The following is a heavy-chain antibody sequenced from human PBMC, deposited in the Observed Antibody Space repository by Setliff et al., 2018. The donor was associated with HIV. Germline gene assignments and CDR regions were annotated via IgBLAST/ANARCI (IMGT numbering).Heavy chain of an antibody. Sequence: GASVKVSCKASGGTFSSFSSKAISWVRQAPGQGLEWMGGIIPIVGTADYAQKFQGRVTITADESTSTAYLELTSLRREDTAVYYCARDLPTVVPSWFDPWGQGTLVTVSS. CDR2: IIPIVGTA. CDR3: ARDLPTVVPSWFDP. V-gene: IGHV1-69*13. D-gene: IGHD4-17*01. CDR1: GGTFSSFSSKA. J-gene: IGHJ5*02.